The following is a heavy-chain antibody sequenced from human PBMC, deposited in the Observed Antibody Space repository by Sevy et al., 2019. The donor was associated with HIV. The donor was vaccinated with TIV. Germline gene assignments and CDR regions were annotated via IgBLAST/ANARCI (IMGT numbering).Heavy chain of an antibody. CDR2: IYYSGST. Sequence: SETLSLTCTVSGGSISSYYWSWIRQPPGQGLEWIGYIYYSGSTNYNPSLKSRVTISVDTSKNQFSLKLSSVTAVDTAVYYCARDPPGDAFDIWGQGTMVTVS. V-gene: IGHV4-59*01. J-gene: IGHJ3*02. CDR1: GGSISSYY. CDR3: ARDPPGDAFDI.